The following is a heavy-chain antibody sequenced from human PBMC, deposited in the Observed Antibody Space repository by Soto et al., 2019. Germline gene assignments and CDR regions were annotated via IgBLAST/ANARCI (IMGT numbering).Heavy chain of an antibody. CDR3: ARGWSQYYYDSGGYYYVIDY. D-gene: IGHD3-22*01. V-gene: IGHV4-31*03. CDR1: GGSISSGGYY. Sequence: QVQLQESGPGLVKPSQTLSLTCTVSGGSISSGGYYWSWIRQHPGKGLEWIGYIYYSGSTYYNPSRKRRVTPSLATSKVPYSLKLSSVTASDTAVDYCARGWSQYYYDSGGYYYVIDYWGQGTLVTVSS. J-gene: IGHJ4*02. CDR2: IYYSGST.